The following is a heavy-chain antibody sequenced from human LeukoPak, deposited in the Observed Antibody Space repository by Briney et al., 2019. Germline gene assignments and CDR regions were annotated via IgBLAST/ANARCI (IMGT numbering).Heavy chain of an antibody. CDR3: ARLNLSHYDLPIGSMRGFLDH. CDR2: ISGDSSKL. CDR1: GFTFSRYN. J-gene: IGHJ4*02. V-gene: IGHV3-21*01. Sequence: GGSLRLSCVTSGFTFSRYNINWVRQTPGKGLQWLSSISGDSSKLYYADSLKGRITISRDDAKNSVYLQMNSLRVEDTAVYYCARLNLSHYDLPIGSMRGFLDHWGLGTRVTVSS. D-gene: IGHD3-3*01.